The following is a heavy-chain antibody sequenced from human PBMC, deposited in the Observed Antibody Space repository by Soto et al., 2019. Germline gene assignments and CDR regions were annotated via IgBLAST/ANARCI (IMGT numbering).Heavy chain of an antibody. Sequence: GGSLIISCAASGFTVRSNYMSWVRQAPGKGLEWVSVIYSGGSTYYADSVKGRFTISRDNSKNTLYLQMNSLGAEDTAVYYCARDRVAARHNYYYYGMDVWGQGTTVTVSS. J-gene: IGHJ6*02. V-gene: IGHV3-53*01. CDR2: IYSGGST. D-gene: IGHD6-6*01. CDR1: GFTVRSNY. CDR3: ARDRVAARHNYYYYGMDV.